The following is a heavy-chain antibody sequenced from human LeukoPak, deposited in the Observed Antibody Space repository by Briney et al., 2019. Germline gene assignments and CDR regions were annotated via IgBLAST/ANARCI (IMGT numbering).Heavy chain of an antibody. D-gene: IGHD4-23*01. V-gene: IGHV4-34*01. CDR1: GGSFSGYY. J-gene: IGHJ5*02. CDR2: INHSGST. Sequence: SETLSLTCAVYGGSFSGYYWSWIRQPPGKGLEWIGEINHSGSTNYNPSLKSRVTISVDTSKNQFSLKLSSVTAADTAVYYCARGPKYGGPLLHWFDHWGQGTLVTVSS. CDR3: ARGPKYGGPLLHWFDH.